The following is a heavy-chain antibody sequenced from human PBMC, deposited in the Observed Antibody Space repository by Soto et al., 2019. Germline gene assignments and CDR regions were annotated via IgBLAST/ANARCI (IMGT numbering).Heavy chain of an antibody. CDR3: ARGLWERVRGVIGMDV. V-gene: IGHV4-34*01. CDR1: GESFSAYI. CDR2: INHSGSA. D-gene: IGHD3-10*01. J-gene: IGHJ6*02. Sequence: PSETLSLTCAVYGESFSAYIWTWIRQTPGKGLQWIGQINHSGSASYNPSLKSRVTISVDTSKNQFSLKLSSVTAADAAVYYCARGLWERVRGVIGMDVWGQGTTVTVSS.